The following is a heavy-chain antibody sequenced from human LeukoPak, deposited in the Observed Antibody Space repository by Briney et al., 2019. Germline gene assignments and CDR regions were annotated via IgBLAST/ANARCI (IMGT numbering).Heavy chain of an antibody. V-gene: IGHV5-51*01. Sequence: GESLKISCKGSEYSFMDYWIGWVRQMPGKGPEWMGIIFPRDSVTKYNPSFQGQVTISVDKSINTAYVQWSSLKASDTAMYYCARHEIYGCSSTGCYTSYYYYGMDVWGQGTTVTVSS. J-gene: IGHJ6*02. CDR1: EYSFMDYW. CDR3: ARHEIYGCSSTGCYTSYYYYGMDV. D-gene: IGHD2-2*02. CDR2: IFPRDSVT.